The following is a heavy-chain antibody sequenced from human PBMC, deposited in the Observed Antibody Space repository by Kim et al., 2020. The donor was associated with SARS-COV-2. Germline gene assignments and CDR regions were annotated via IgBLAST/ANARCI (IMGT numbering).Heavy chain of an antibody. CDR3: GRVPGTGTLREVYY. D-gene: IGHD3-9*01. CDR2: IYDSGA. Sequence: SETLSLTCTVSGGSINSDFWSWIRQPPGKGLEWVGYIYDSGAIYNPSLKSRLTISLDTSKSQFSLKLNSVTAADTAMYYCGRVPGTGTLREVYYWGQGTLVTVSS. V-gene: IGHV4-59*08. J-gene: IGHJ4*02. CDR1: GGSINSDF.